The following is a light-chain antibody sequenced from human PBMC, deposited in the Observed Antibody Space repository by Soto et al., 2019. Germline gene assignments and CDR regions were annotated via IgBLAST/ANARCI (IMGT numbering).Light chain of an antibody. CDR3: QQSYTTPRT. CDR1: QSISSY. V-gene: IGKV1-39*01. J-gene: IGKJ1*01. Sequence: DIQMTQSPSSLSASVGDRVTITCRASQSISSYFNWYQQKPGKAPKLLIYGASSLQSVVPSRFSGSGSGTDFTLTISSLQPEDFATYFCQQSYTTPRTFGQGTKVEVK. CDR2: GAS.